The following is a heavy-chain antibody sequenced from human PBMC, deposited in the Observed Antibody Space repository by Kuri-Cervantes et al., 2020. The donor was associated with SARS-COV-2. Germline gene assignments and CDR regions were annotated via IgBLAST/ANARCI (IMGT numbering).Heavy chain of an antibody. CDR3: VSPETGNTNWFDP. V-gene: IGHV4-30-4*01. Sequence: SETLSLPWTVSGASLSSADFYWSWIRQPPGKGLEWIGYTYFSGTTYYNPSLQSRVTISVDTSKNQFSLKLTSVTVADTAVYYCVSPETGNTNWFDPWGQGTLVTVSS. CDR2: TYFSGTT. CDR1: GASLSSADFY. D-gene: IGHD1-7*01. J-gene: IGHJ5*02.